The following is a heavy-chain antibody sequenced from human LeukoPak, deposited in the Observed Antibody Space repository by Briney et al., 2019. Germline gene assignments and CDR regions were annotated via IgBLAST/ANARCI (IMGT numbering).Heavy chain of an antibody. CDR1: GFTFDDYA. Sequence: PGGSLRLSCVASGFTFDDYAMHWVRHAPGKGLEWVSIISGNGGTTDYADSVKGRFTMSRDNSKSSLYLQMNSLRTEDTAFYYCAKDHYDSSGGDFDYWGQGTLVTVSS. CDR3: AKDHYDSSGGDFDY. CDR2: ISGNGGTT. D-gene: IGHD3-22*01. J-gene: IGHJ4*02. V-gene: IGHV3-43*02.